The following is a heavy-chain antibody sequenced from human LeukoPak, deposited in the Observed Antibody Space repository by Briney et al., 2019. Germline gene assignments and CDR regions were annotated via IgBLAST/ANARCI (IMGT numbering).Heavy chain of an antibody. J-gene: IGHJ3*02. CDR1: GGSISSYY. V-gene: IGHV4-59*12. Sequence: SETLSLTCTVSGGSISSYYWSWIRQPPGKGLEWIGHIYYSGSTNYNPSLKSRVTISIDTSKNQFSLKLSSVTAADTAVYYCARVKHDYGDYFHAFDIWGQGTMVTVSS. CDR3: ARVKHDYGDYFHAFDI. D-gene: IGHD4-17*01. CDR2: IYYSGST.